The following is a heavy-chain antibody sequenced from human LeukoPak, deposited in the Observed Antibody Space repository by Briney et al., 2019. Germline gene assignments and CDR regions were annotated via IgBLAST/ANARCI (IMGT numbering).Heavy chain of an antibody. J-gene: IGHJ6*03. CDR3: ARARYYDSSGYYYYYYYMDV. D-gene: IGHD3-22*01. Sequence: SETLSLTCTVSGYSISSGYYWCWIRQPPGKGLEWIGEINHSGSTNYTPSLKSRVTISVDTSKNQFSLKLSSVTAADTAVYYCARARYYDSSGYYYYYYYMDVWGKGTTVTISS. CDR2: INHSGST. CDR1: GYSISSGYY. V-gene: IGHV4-38-2*02.